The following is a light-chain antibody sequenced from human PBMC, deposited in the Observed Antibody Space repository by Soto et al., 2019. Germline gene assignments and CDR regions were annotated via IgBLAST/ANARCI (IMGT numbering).Light chain of an antibody. J-gene: IGLJ1*01. V-gene: IGLV2-14*01. CDR1: SSDVGGYSR. Sequence: QSVLTQPASVSGSPGQSITISCTGTSSDVGGYSRVSWYQHHPGKAPKLMIYEVSDRPSGVSNRFSGSKSGNTASLTISGLQAEDEADYYCNSYTSSNTRVFXTGTKGTVL. CDR2: EVS. CDR3: NSYTSSNTRV.